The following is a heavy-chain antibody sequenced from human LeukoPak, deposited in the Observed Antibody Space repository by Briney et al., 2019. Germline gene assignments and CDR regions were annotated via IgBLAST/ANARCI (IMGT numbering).Heavy chain of an antibody. J-gene: IGHJ6*03. CDR1: GYTFTSYD. Sequence: VASVKVSCKASGYTFTSYDINWVRQATGQGLEWMGWMNPNSGNTGYAQKFQGRVTITRNTSISTAYMELSSLRSEDTAVYYCARLDDFWSGYRYYYYYYMDVWGKGTTVTVSS. D-gene: IGHD3-3*01. CDR3: ARLDDFWSGYRYYYYYYMDV. CDR2: MNPNSGNT. V-gene: IGHV1-8*03.